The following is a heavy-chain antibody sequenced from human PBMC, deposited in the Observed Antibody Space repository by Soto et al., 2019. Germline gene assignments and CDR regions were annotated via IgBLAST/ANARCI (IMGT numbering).Heavy chain of an antibody. CDR1: GGSISSYY. J-gene: IGHJ6*02. CDR2: IYYSGGT. Sequence: SETLSLTCTVSGGSISSYYWSWIRQPPGKGLEWIGYIYYSGGTNYNPSLKSRVTISVDTSKNQFSLKLSSVTAADTAVYYCARDKLYFYGMDVWGQGTTVTVSS. V-gene: IGHV4-59*01. CDR3: ARDKLYFYGMDV.